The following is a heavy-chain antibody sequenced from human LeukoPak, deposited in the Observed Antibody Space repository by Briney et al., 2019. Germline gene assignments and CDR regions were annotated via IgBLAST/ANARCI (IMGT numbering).Heavy chain of an antibody. CDR1: GFTFSNYW. CDR3: AREPGGAEYSGYDPFDF. CDR2: INSDGINT. D-gene: IGHD5-12*01. J-gene: IGHJ4*02. Sequence: GGSLRLSCAASGFTFSNYWMHWVRHAPGKGLVWVSRINSDGINTSYADSVKGRFTISRDNAKNTLNLQMNSLRAEDTAVYYCAREPGGAEYSGYDPFDFWGQGTLVTVSS. V-gene: IGHV3-74*01.